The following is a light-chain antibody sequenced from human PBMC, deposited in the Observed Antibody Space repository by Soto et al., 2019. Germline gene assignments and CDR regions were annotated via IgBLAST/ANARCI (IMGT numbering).Light chain of an antibody. J-gene: IGKJ1*01. CDR1: QSVSTY. CDR3: QQRNNWPVT. Sequence: EIVLTQSPATLSLSPGERATLSCRASQSVSTYLAWYQQKPGQAPRLLIYDASSRATGIPARFSGGGSGTEFTLTISSLEPEDFVVYYCQQRNNWPVTFGQGTRVEIK. V-gene: IGKV3-11*01. CDR2: DAS.